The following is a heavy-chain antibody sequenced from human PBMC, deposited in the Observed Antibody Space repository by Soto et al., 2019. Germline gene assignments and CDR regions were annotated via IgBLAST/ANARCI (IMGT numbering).Heavy chain of an antibody. CDR3: ARRARMGAQLWLPFDL. Sequence: APAEVSCKASGFTFNSSARQWVRQARGKRLEWIGWIVVGSGNTNYAQKFQERVTITGDMSTSTAYMELSSLRSEDTAVYYCARRARMGAQLWLPFDLWAQGSLVTVSS. CDR2: IVVGSGNT. V-gene: IGHV1-58*01. J-gene: IGHJ4*02. D-gene: IGHD5-18*01. CDR1: GFTFNSSA.